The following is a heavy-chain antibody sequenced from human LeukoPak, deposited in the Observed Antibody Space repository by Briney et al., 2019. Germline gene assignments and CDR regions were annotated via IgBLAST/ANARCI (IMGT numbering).Heavy chain of an antibody. J-gene: IGHJ4*02. V-gene: IGHV3-15*01. D-gene: IGHD4-17*01. CDR1: GFTFSSYA. Sequence: GGSLRLSCAASGFTFSSYAMSWVRQAPGKGLEWVGRISSKSDGGTTDYAAPVKGRFTISRDDSTNTLSLQMSSLKAEDTALYFCITEPHDYGDFTFGYWGQGTLVTVSS. CDR2: ISSKSDGGTT. CDR3: ITEPHDYGDFTFGY.